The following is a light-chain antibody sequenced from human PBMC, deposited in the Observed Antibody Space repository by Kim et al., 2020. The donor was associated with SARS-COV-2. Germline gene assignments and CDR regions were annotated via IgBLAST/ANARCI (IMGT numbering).Light chain of an antibody. Sequence: ALGQTVRLTCQGNSLKKYYAPWYQQRPGQAPTLVLYGKYDRPSGIPDRFSGSASGNTASLTITGAQAEDEGDYYCSSRDSTGDHVVFGGGTQLTVL. V-gene: IGLV3-19*01. J-gene: IGLJ3*02. CDR2: GKY. CDR1: SLKKYY. CDR3: SSRDSTGDHVV.